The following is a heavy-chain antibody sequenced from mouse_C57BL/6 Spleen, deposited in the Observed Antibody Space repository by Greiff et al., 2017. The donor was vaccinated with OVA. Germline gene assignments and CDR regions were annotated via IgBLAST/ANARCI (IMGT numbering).Heavy chain of an antibody. CDR2: IDPSDSYT. J-gene: IGHJ4*01. CDR1: GYTFTSYW. V-gene: IGHV1-50*01. Sequence: VQLQQPGAELVKPGASVKLSCKASGYTFTSYWMQWVKQRPGQGLEWIGEIDPSDSYTNYNQKFKGKATLTVDTSSSTAYMQLSSLTSEDSAVYYCARLTRAMDYWGQGTSVTVSS. D-gene: IGHD1-1*01. CDR3: ARLTRAMDY.